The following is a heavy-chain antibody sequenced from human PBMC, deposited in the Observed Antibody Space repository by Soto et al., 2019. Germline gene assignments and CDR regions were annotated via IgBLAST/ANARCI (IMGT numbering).Heavy chain of an antibody. CDR2: IYYSGST. Sequence: SETLSLACTVSGGSISSSSYFWGWIRQPPGKGLEWIGSIYYSGSTYYNPSLKSRVTISVDTSKNQFSLKLSSVTAADTAVYYCATVQRGDWGQGTLGTVPQ. J-gene: IGHJ4*02. V-gene: IGHV4-39*01. D-gene: IGHD3-16*01. CDR3: ATVQRGD. CDR1: GGSISSSSYF.